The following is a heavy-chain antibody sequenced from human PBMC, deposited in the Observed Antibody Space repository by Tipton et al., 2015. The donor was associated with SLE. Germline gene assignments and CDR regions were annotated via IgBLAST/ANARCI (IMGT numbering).Heavy chain of an antibody. CDR2: IYYSGST. J-gene: IGHJ4*02. CDR1: GVSFSGYY. CDR3: ARREAAAALPFDY. V-gene: IGHV4-34*01. D-gene: IGHD6-13*01. Sequence: TLSLTCAVYGVSFSGYYWSWIRQPPGKGLEWIGSIYYSGSTYYNPSLKSRVTISVDTSKNQFSLKLSSVTAADTAVYYCARREAAAALPFDYWGQGTLVTVSS.